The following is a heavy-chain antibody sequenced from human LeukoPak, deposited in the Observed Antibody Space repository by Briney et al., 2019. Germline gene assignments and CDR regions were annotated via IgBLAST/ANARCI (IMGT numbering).Heavy chain of an antibody. Sequence: SETLSLTCAVYGGSFSGYYWSWIRQPPGKGLEWIGEINHSGSTNYNPSLKSRVTISVDTSKNQFSLKLSSVTAADTAVYYCARGDSRKVRRRNWFDPWGQGTLVTVSS. CDR1: GGSFSGYY. V-gene: IGHV4-34*01. J-gene: IGHJ5*02. D-gene: IGHD3-22*01. CDR2: INHSGST. CDR3: ARGDSRKVRRRNWFDP.